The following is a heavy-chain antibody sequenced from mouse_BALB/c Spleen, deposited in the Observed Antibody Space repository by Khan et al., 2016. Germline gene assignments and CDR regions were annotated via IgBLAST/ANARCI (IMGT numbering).Heavy chain of an antibody. D-gene: IGHD3-1*01. J-gene: IGHJ3*01. CDR1: GDSITSGY. CDR2: ISYSGST. CDR3: AREGSGHEGFAY. Sequence: VQLKESGPSLVKPSQTLSLTCSVTGDSITSGYWNWIRKFPGNKLEYMGYISYSGSTYYNPSLKSRISITRDTSKNQYYLQLNSVTTEDTATYYWAREGSGHEGFAYWGQGTLVTVSA. V-gene: IGHV3-8*02.